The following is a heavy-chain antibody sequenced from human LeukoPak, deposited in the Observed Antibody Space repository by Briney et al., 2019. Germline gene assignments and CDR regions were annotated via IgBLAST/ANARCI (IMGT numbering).Heavy chain of an antibody. J-gene: IGHJ4*02. D-gene: IGHD6-13*01. CDR1: GGSISSVGYY. CDR3: ARYSSTYFFDH. V-gene: IGHV4-31*03. CDR2: MYYGGNS. Sequence: SETLSLTCTDSGGSISSVGYYWSWIRQFPGRGLEWIGYMYYGGNSYYNPSLKSRVNISVGTSKNRFSLKLNSVTAADTAVYYCARYSSTYFFDHWGQGILVTVSS.